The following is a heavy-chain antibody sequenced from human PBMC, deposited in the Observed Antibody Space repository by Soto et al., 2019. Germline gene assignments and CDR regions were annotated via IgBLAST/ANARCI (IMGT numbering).Heavy chain of an antibody. V-gene: IGHV4-31*03. D-gene: IGHD2-15*01. CDR1: GGSISSGGYY. J-gene: IGHJ6*02. Sequence: QVQLQESGPGLVKPSQTLSLTCTVSGGSISSGGYYWSWIRQHPGKGLEWIGYIYYSGSTYYNPSLKSRVTISVDTSKNQFSLKLSSVTAADTAVYYCASLRAAHYYYYYGMDVWGQGTTVTVSS. CDR3: ASLRAAHYYYYYGMDV. CDR2: IYYSGST.